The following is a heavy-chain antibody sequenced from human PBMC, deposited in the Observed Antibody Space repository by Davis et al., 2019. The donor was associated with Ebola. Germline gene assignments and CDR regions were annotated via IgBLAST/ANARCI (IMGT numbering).Heavy chain of an antibody. J-gene: IGHJ6*02. Sequence: GESLKISCAAFGFTVSSNYMSWVRQAPGKGLEWVSVIYSGGSTYYADSVKGRFTISRDNSKNTLYLQMNSRRAEDTAVYYCARWGGMDVWGQGTTVTVSS. V-gene: IGHV3-66*01. D-gene: IGHD3-16*01. CDR2: IYSGGST. CDR1: GFTVSSNY. CDR3: ARWGGMDV.